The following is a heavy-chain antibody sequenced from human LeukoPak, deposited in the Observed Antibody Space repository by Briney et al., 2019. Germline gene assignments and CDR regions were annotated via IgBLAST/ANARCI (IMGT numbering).Heavy chain of an antibody. V-gene: IGHV1-69*13. CDR2: IIPIFGTA. CDR1: GGTFSSYA. D-gene: IGHD4-17*01. J-gene: IGHJ5*02. CDR3: ASGSSPYGDYEASWFDP. Sequence: SVKVSCKASGGTFSSYAISWVRQAPGQGLEWMGGIIPIFGTANHAQKFQGRVTITADESTSTAYMELSSLRSEDTAVYYCASGSSPYGDYEASWFDPWGQGTLVTVSS.